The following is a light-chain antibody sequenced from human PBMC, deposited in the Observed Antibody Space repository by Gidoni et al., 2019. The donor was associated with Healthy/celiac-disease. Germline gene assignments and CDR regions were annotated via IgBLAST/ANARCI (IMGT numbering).Light chain of an antibody. CDR1: QSVSSY. CDR2: DAS. CDR3: QQRSNWPLVT. Sequence: EIVLTPSPATLSLAPGETATLSCRASQSVSSYFAWYQQKPGQAPRLVIYDASNRATDIPARFRGSGSGTDFALAISSPEPGDFAVDYCQQRSNWPLVTFXGXTKVEIK. J-gene: IGKJ4*01. V-gene: IGKV3-11*01.